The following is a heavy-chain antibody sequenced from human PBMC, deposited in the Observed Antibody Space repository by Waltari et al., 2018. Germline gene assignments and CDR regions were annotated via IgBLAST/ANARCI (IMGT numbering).Heavy chain of an antibody. V-gene: IGHV4-39*01. Sequence: QLQLQESGPGLVKPSETLSLICTVSGGSISSSSYSWGWIRPPPGKGLEVIGSIHYTDSTSYNPSLKSRVTISVDTSKNQFSLKLSSVTAADTAVYYCASERSGYYMTSFYYDMDVWGKGTTVTVSS. D-gene: IGHD3-3*01. CDR3: ASERSGYYMTSFYYDMDV. CDR1: GGSISSSSYS. CDR2: IHYTDST. J-gene: IGHJ6*03.